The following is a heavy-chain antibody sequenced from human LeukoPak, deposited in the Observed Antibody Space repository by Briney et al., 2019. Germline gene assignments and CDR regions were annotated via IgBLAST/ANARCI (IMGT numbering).Heavy chain of an antibody. D-gene: IGHD3-9*01. CDR2: ISGSGGST. J-gene: IGHJ3*02. CDR1: GFTLSSYA. CDR3: AVGWWDILTGLKKAGDAFDI. Sequence: GGSLRLSCAASGFTLSSYAMSWVRQAPGKGLEWVSAISGSGGSTYYADSVKGRFTISRDNSKNTLYLQMNSLRAEDTAVYYCAVGWWDILTGLKKAGDAFDIWGQGTMVTVSS. V-gene: IGHV3-23*01.